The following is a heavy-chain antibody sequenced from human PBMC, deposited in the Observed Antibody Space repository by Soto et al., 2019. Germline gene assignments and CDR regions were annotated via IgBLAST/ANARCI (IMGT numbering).Heavy chain of an antibody. V-gene: IGHV4-59*01. CDR3: ARDRWDLMGYYYGMDV. D-gene: IGHD1-26*01. J-gene: IGHJ6*02. CDR1: CGSISGYY. Sequence: KSLETLSLTCTVSCGSISGYYWSWIRQPPGKGLEWIGYIYYSGSTNYNPSLKSRVTISVDTSKNQFSLKLSSVTAADTAVYYCARDRWDLMGYYYGMDVWGQGTTVTVSS. CDR2: IYYSGST.